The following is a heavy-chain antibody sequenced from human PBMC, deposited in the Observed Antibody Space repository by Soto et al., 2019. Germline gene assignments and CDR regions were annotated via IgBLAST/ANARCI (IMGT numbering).Heavy chain of an antibody. Sequence: SETLSLTCTVSGGSISSYYWSWIRQPPGKGLEWIGYIYYSGSTNYNPSLKSRVTISVDTSKNQFSLKLSSVTAADTAVYYCARLRVAAAGRFDPWGQGTLVTVSS. CDR3: ARLRVAAAGRFDP. J-gene: IGHJ5*02. CDR2: IYYSGST. CDR1: GGSISSYY. V-gene: IGHV4-59*08. D-gene: IGHD6-13*01.